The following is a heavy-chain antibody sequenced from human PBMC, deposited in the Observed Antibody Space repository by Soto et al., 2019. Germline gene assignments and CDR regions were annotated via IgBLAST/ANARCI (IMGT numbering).Heavy chain of an antibody. V-gene: IGHV3-23*01. D-gene: IGHD2-2*01. CDR1: GFSFVNYA. J-gene: IGHJ5*02. CDR3: ARDGSSTANWLDP. CDR2: LSGSGTST. Sequence: GGSLRLSCAASGFSFVNYAMNWVRQAPGKGLEWVSGLSGSGTSTYYADSVKGRFTISRDNSRDTLFLQMNSLTADDTAVYYCARDGSSTANWLDPWGQGLLVTVSS.